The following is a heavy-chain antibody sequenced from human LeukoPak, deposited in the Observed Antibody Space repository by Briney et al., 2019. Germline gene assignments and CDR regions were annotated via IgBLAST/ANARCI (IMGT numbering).Heavy chain of an antibody. CDR3: ARAADYDILTGYYPDAFDI. V-gene: IGHV3-66*01. Sequence: GGSLRLSCAASGFTVSSNYMSWVRQAPGKGLEWVSVVYSGGSTYYADSVKGRFTISRDNSKNTLYLQMNSLRAEDTAVYYCARAADYDILTGYYPDAFDIWGQGTMVTVSS. CDR1: GFTVSSNY. J-gene: IGHJ3*02. CDR2: VYSGGST. D-gene: IGHD3-9*01.